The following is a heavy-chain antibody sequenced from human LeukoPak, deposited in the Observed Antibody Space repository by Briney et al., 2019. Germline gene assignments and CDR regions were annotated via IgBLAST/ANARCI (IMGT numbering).Heavy chain of an antibody. V-gene: IGHV3-74*01. CDR1: GFTFSGYW. J-gene: IGHJ3*02. CDR2: INSDGSST. Sequence: GGSLRLSCAASGFTFSGYWMHWVRQAPGKGLVWVSHINSDGSSTNYADSVKGRFTISTDNAENSLYLQMNSLRAEDTAVYHCARIGVDAFDIWGQGTMVTVSS. CDR3: ARIGVDAFDI.